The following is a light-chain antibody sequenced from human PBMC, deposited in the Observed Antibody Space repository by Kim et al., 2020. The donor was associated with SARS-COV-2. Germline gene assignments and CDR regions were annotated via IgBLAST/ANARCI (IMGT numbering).Light chain of an antibody. J-gene: IGLJ2*01. CDR2: DVT. CDR1: SSDVGAYNY. Sequence: GQSITYSCTGASSDVGAYNYVSWYQQHPGKAPKLMIYDVTNRPSGVSNRFSGSKSGNTASLTISGLQAEDEADYYCSSYTSSSNVVFGGGTQLTVL. CDR3: SSYTSSSNVV. V-gene: IGLV2-14*03.